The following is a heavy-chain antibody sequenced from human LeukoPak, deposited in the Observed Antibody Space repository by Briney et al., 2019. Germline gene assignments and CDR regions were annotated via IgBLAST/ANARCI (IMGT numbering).Heavy chain of an antibody. CDR3: ARLSRDYRGNNYFDF. Sequence: PSETLSLTCTVSGGSISSSSYYWGWIRQPPGKGLEWIGSINYSGTTYYNPSLQSGVTLSVDTSKSQFSLNLSSVTAADTAVYYCARLSRDYRGNNYFDFWGQGTLVTVSP. CDR1: GGSISSSSYY. D-gene: IGHD4-17*01. CDR2: INYSGTT. V-gene: IGHV4-39*01. J-gene: IGHJ4*02.